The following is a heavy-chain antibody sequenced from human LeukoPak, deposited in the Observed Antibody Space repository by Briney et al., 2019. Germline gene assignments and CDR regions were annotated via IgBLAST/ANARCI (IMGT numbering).Heavy chain of an antibody. J-gene: IGHJ4*02. D-gene: IGHD6-13*01. CDR3: ARDGRGIAAAGTLDY. V-gene: IGHV3-48*03. Sequence: GGSLRLSCAASGFTFSSYEMNWVRQAPGKGLEWVLYISSSGSTIYYADSVKGRFTISRDNAKNSLYLQMNSLRAEDTAVYYCARDGRGIAAAGTLDYWGQGTLVTVSS. CDR2: ISSSGSTI. CDR1: GFTFSSYE.